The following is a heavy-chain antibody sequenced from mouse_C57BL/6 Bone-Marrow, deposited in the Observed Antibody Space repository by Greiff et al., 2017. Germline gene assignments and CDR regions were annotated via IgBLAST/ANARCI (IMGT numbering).Heavy chain of an antibody. J-gene: IGHJ3*01. CDR3: AIPMDYYGSSPWFAY. Sequence: QVQLQQPGAELVKPGASVKVSCKASGYTFTSYWMHWVKQRPGQGLEWIGRIHPSDSDTNYNQKFKGKATLTVDKSSSTAYMQLSSLTSEDSAVYYCAIPMDYYGSSPWFAYWGQGTLVTVSA. D-gene: IGHD1-1*01. CDR1: GYTFTSYW. V-gene: IGHV1-74*01. CDR2: IHPSDSDT.